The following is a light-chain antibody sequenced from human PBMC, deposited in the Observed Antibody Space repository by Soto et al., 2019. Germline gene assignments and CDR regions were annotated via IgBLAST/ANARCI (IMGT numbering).Light chain of an antibody. V-gene: IGLV1-40*01. CDR1: SVNIGAGYD. CDR3: QSYDSSLSGVV. J-gene: IGLJ2*01. CDR2: ANS. Sequence: QSVLTQPPSVSGAPGQRVTISCTGSSVNIGAGYDVHWYQQLPGTAPKFLIYANSNRPSGVPDRFSGSKSGTSASLAITGLQAEDEADYYCQSYDSSLSGVVFGGGTKLTVL.